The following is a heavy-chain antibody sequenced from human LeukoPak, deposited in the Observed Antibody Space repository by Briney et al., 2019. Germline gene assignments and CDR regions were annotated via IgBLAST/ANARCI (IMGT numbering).Heavy chain of an antibody. Sequence: PGGSLRLSCAASGFTFSSYAMSWVRQAPGKGLEWVAFIRYDGSNKYYADSVKGRFTISRDNSKNTLYLQMNSLRAEDTAVYYCAKGDYGDYDYWGQGTLVTVSS. CDR1: GFTFSSYA. CDR2: IRYDGSNK. J-gene: IGHJ4*02. D-gene: IGHD4-17*01. V-gene: IGHV3-30*02. CDR3: AKGDYGDYDY.